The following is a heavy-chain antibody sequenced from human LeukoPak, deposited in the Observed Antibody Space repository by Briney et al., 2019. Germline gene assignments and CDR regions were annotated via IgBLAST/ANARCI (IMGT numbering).Heavy chain of an antibody. CDR1: GGSISSYY. D-gene: IGHD2-2*01. CDR3: ARAGCSITTYKAYDY. Sequence: SETLSLTCTVSGGSISSYYWSWFRQPAGEGLEWIGRIYSTGSTNYNPSLKTRVTMSVDTSKNQFSLKLSSVTAADTAVYYCARAGCSITTYKAYDYWGQGTLVTVSS. J-gene: IGHJ4*02. CDR2: IYSTGST. V-gene: IGHV4-4*07.